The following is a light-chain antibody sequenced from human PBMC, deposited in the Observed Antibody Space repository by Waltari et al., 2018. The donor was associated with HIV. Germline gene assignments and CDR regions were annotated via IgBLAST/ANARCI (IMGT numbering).Light chain of an antibody. CDR2: EVS. V-gene: IGLV2-14*01. Sequence: QSAPTQPASVSGSPGQSITSACTGTSSDIGHDKYVSWYQQSPGKAPKLMIYEVSNRPSGVSTRFSGSKSGNTASLTISGLQAEDEADYYCSSYISTTTLFGTGTKVTVL. CDR1: SSDIGHDKY. J-gene: IGLJ1*01. CDR3: SSYISTTTL.